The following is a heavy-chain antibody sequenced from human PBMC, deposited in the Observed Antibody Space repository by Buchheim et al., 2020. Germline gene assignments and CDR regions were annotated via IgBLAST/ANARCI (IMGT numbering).Heavy chain of an antibody. V-gene: IGHV3-48*03. CDR2: ISSSGSTI. J-gene: IGHJ4*02. CDR1: GFTFSSYE. D-gene: IGHD3-10*01. CDR3: ARGKESELLWFGELGPFDY. Sequence: EVQLVESGGGLIQPGGSLRLSCAASGFTFSSYEMNWVRQAPGKGLEWFSYISSSGSTIYYADSVKGRFTISRDNAKNSLYLQMNSLRAEDTAVYYCARGKESELLWFGELGPFDYWGQGTL.